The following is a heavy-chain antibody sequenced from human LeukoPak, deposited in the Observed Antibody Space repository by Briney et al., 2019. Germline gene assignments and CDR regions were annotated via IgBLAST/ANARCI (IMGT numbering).Heavy chain of an antibody. J-gene: IGHJ6*02. Sequence: SETLSLTCTVPGGSITNYYWSWIRQSPGKGLEWIGYIHYTGSTNYNPSLKTRVTISIDTSNNQFSLKLSSVTAADTTVYYCAREAYSSSPPDYYYYYGMDVWGQGTTVTVSS. D-gene: IGHD6-13*01. CDR1: GGSITNYY. CDR3: AREAYSSSPPDYYYYYGMDV. CDR2: IHYTGST. V-gene: IGHV4-59*12.